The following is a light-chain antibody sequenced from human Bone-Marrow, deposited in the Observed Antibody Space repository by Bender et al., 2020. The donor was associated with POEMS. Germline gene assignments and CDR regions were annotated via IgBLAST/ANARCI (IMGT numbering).Light chain of an antibody. Sequence: QSVLTQPPSVSGTPGQTVTISCSGSRTNIGNNHVNWYRQVPGMAPKLLIYGNNRPSGVPDRFSGSKSGTSASLAITGLQAEDEGDYYCQSYDNSLGGWVFGGGTKLTVL. CDR1: RTNIGNNH. V-gene: IGLV1-40*01. CDR2: GN. CDR3: QSYDNSLGGWV. J-gene: IGLJ3*02.